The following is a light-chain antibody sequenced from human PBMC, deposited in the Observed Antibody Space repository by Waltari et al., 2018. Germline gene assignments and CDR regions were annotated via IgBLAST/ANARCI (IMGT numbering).Light chain of an antibody. Sequence: DIVMTQSPLSLPVTPGEPASISCRSSQSLLHSNGYNYLDWYLQKPGHSPPVRIYLGSSRASGVPDRFSGSGSGTDFTLKISRVEAEDVGVYYCMQALQTPWTFGQGTKVEIK. V-gene: IGKV2-28*01. CDR3: MQALQTPWT. CDR2: LGS. CDR1: QSLLHSNGYNY. J-gene: IGKJ1*01.